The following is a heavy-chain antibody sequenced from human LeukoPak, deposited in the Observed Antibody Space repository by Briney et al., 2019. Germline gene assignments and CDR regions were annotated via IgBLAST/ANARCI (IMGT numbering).Heavy chain of an antibody. D-gene: IGHD3-10*01. J-gene: IGHJ4*02. V-gene: IGHV3-30*18. CDR3: AKAERLWFLDY. CDR1: GFTFSSYG. CDR2: ISYDGNEE. Sequence: GGSLRLSCAASGFTFSSYGMHWVRQAPGKGLEWVAVISYDGNEEYYADSVKGRSTISRDNSRNTLYLQMNSLRAEDTAVYYCAKAERLWFLDYWGQGTLVTVSS.